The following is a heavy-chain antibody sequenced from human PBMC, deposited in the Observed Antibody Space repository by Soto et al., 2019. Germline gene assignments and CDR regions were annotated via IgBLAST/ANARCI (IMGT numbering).Heavy chain of an antibody. D-gene: IGHD2-15*01. Sequence: SETLSLTCTVSGGSIISYYWSWIRQPPGKGPEWIGRIYNTGSTNYNPSLKSRVTMSVDTSKNQFSLKLSSVTAADTAAYYCAREYCSGGSCYSGDYYGMDVWGQGTTVTVSS. V-gene: IGHV4-4*07. CDR3: AREYCSGGSCYSGDYYGMDV. J-gene: IGHJ6*02. CDR2: IYNTGST. CDR1: GGSIISYY.